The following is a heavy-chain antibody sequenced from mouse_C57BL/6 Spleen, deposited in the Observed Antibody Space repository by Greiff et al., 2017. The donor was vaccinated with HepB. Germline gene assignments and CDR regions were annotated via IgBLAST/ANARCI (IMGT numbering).Heavy chain of an antibody. CDR2: IDPANGNT. J-gene: IGHJ4*01. D-gene: IGHD1-1*01. Sequence: VQLQQSVAELVRPGASVKLSCTASGFNIKNTYMHWVKQRPEQGLEWIGRIDPANGNTKYAPKFQGKATITADTSSNTAYLQLSSLTSEDTAIYYCARGGYYGSSFYYYAMDYWGQGTSVTVSS. V-gene: IGHV14-3*01. CDR3: ARGGYYGSSFYYYAMDY. CDR1: GFNIKNTY.